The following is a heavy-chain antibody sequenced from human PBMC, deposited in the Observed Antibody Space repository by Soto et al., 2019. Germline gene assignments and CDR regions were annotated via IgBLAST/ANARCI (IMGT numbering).Heavy chain of an antibody. Sequence: LPETLSLTCTVSGGSISSSSYYWGWIRQPPGKGLEWIGSIYYSGSTYYNPSLKSRVTISVDTSKNQFSLKLSSVTAADTAVYYCARQPYNWFDPWGQGTLVTVSS. CDR1: GGSISSSSYY. CDR2: IYYSGST. CDR3: ARQPYNWFDP. V-gene: IGHV4-39*01. J-gene: IGHJ5*02.